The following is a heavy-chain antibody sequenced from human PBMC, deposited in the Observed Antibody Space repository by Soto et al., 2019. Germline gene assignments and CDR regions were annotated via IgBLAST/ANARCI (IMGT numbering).Heavy chain of an antibody. CDR2: ISGSGGST. Sequence: GGSLRPSFPPSGFTFSSYAMSWVRQAPGKGLEWAPAISGSGGSTYYADSVKGRFTISGDNSKNTLYRQMNSLRGEDTAVYYCHGYVYWGQGTLVSVTT. D-gene: IGHD5-12*01. J-gene: IGHJ4*02. V-gene: IGHV3-23*01. CDR1: GFTFSSYA. CDR3: HGYVY.